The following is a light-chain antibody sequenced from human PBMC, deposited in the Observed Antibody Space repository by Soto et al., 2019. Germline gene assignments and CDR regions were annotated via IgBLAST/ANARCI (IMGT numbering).Light chain of an antibody. V-gene: IGKV3-11*01. CDR3: QHRSNRLGI. Sequence: EIVLTQAPATLSLSPGERATLSCRARQSVSSFLAWYQQKSGQTPRLLIYDASHRATGIPARFSGSGSGTDFTRVIISLEPEDFAVYYCQHRSNRLGIFGPRT. J-gene: IGKJ3*01. CDR1: QSVSSF. CDR2: DAS.